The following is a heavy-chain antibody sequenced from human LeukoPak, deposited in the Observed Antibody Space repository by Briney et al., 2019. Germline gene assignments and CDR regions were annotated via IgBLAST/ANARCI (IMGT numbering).Heavy chain of an antibody. CDR2: ISGSGGST. CDR1: GFTFSSYA. J-gene: IGHJ1*01. V-gene: IGHV3-23*01. CDR3: AKDRGRYYAEYFQH. D-gene: IGHD1-26*01. Sequence: PGGSLRLSCAASGFTFSSYAMRWVRQAPGKGLEWVSAISGSGGSTYYADSVKGRFTISRDNSKNTLYLQMNSLRAEDTAVYYCAKDRGRYYAEYFQHWGQGTLVTVSS.